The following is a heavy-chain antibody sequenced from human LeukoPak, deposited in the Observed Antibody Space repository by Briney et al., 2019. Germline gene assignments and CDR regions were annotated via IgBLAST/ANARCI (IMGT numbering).Heavy chain of an antibody. J-gene: IGHJ4*02. CDR3: ARDPSIAEFEY. V-gene: IGHV4-39*07. Sequence: TSETLSLTCTVSGGSISSSSYYWGWIRQPPGKGLEWIGSIYYSGSTYYNPSLKSRVTISVDTSKNQFSLKLSSVTAADTAVYYCARDPSIAEFEYWGQGTLVTVSS. D-gene: IGHD6-6*01. CDR2: IYYSGST. CDR1: GGSISSSSYY.